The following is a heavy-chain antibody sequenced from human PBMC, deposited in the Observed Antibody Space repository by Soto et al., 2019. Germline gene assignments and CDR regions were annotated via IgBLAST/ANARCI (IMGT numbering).Heavy chain of an antibody. V-gene: IGHV1-18*04. D-gene: IGHD3-16*01. CDR3: ARDRVEGIWGDAFDI. CDR1: GYTFTNHG. CDR2: INPYNANV. J-gene: IGHJ3*02. Sequence: QVQLLQSGAEVKKPGASVKVSCKTSGYTFTNHGINWVRQAPGQRLEWMGWINPYNANVNYAQQLQGRVTMTSDTRKSKAYMDLRSQTSDATAVYYCARDRVEGIWGDAFDIWGQGTMVTVSS.